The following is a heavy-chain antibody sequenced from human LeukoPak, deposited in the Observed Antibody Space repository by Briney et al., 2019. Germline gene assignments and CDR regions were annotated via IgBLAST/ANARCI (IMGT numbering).Heavy chain of an antibody. J-gene: IGHJ5*02. V-gene: IGHV3-30*03. D-gene: IGHD2-2*01. CDR1: GLTFSHYA. CDR2: ISYDGSNI. Sequence: GGSLRLSCAASGLTFSHYAMHWVRQAPGKGLEWVALISYDGSNIYFGDSVKGRFTISRDNSKNTLYLQMNGLRREDTAVYYCARDPRARFCSSTSCYGWLDPWSQGTLVTVSS. CDR3: ARDPRARFCSSTSCYGWLDP.